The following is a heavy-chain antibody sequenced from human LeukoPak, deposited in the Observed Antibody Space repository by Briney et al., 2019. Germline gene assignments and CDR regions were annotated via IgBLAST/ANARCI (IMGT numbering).Heavy chain of an antibody. D-gene: IGHD2-2*01. V-gene: IGHV3-7*03. CDR1: GFIFSSYW. CDR3: ARSGIRYCSSTSCPAQYYGVDV. Sequence: GGSLRLSCAASGFIFSSYWMSWVRQAPGKGLELVANIKEDGSEKYYVDSVKGRFTISRDNAKNSLYLQTNSLRAEDTAVYFRARSGIRYCSSTSCPAQYYGVDVWGKGTTVTVSS. CDR2: IKEDGSEK. J-gene: IGHJ6*04.